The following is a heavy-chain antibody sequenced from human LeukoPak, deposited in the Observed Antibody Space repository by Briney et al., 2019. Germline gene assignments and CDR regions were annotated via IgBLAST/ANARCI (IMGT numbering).Heavy chain of an antibody. J-gene: IGHJ6*02. CDR1: GFTVSSNY. CDR2: IYSGGST. CDR3: ARDRIAVAGTKDYYYYGMDV. Sequence: PGGSLRLSCAASGFTVSSNYMSWVRQAPGKGLEWVSVIYSGGSTYYADSVKGQFTISRHNSKNTLYLQMNSLRAEDTAVYYYARDRIAVAGTKDYYYYGMDVWGQGTTVTVSS. V-gene: IGHV3-53*04. D-gene: IGHD6-19*01.